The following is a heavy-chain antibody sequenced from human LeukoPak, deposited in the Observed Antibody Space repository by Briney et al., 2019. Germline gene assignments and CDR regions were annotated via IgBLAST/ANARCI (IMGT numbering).Heavy chain of an antibody. D-gene: IGHD2-8*01. CDR1: GGSISSYY. J-gene: IGHJ4*02. Sequence: PSETLSLTCTVSGGSISSYYWSWIRQPPGKGLEWIGYIYYSGSTNYNPSLKSRVTISVDTSKNQFSLKLSSVTAADTAVYYCARTTSNGSADYWGQGTQVTVSS. CDR3: ARTTSNGSADY. CDR2: IYYSGST. V-gene: IGHV4-59*01.